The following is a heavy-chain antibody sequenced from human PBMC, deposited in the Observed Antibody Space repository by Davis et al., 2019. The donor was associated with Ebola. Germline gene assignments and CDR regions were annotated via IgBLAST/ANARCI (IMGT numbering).Heavy chain of an antibody. CDR3: ARIDCSGGHCYYDY. V-gene: IGHV3-7*01. D-gene: IGHD2-15*01. J-gene: IGHJ4*02. CDR2: INQGGSGK. CDR1: GFTFSSYW. Sequence: PGGSLRLSCTASGFTFSSYWMSWVRQAPGKGLEWVANINQGGSGKYYVDSVKGRFTISRDNAKNSLYLQMNSLRAEDTAVYYCARIDCSGGHCYYDYWGQGTLVTVSS.